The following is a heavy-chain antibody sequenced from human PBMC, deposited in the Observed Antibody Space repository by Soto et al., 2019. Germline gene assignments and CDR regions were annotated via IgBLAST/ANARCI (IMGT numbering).Heavy chain of an antibody. Sequence: SETLSLTCIVSSASIISSNWWSWVRQAPGKGLEWIAEIHHTGGTNYNPSLKSRVTISVDRSKNRFSLNLRSVTAADTAVYYCARGINWAIDPWGQGALVTVSS. CDR3: ARGINWAIDP. V-gene: IGHV4-4*02. J-gene: IGHJ5*02. CDR1: SASIISSNW. D-gene: IGHD3-16*01. CDR2: IHHTGGT.